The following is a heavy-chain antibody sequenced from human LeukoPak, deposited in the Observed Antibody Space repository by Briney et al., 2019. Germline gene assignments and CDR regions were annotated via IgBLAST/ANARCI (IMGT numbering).Heavy chain of an antibody. Sequence: GESLKISCKGSGYSFTSYWIGWVRQMPGKGLEWMGIIYPGDSDTRYSPSFQGQVTISADKSISTAYLQWSSLKASDTAMYYCARRGYCSSTSCRNFDYWGQGTLVTVSS. V-gene: IGHV5-51*01. CDR3: ARRGYCSSTSCRNFDY. J-gene: IGHJ4*02. CDR1: GYSFTSYW. CDR2: IYPGDSDT. D-gene: IGHD2-2*01.